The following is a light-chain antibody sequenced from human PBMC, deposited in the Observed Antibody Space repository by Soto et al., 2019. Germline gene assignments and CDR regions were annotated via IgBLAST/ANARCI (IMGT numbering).Light chain of an antibody. Sequence: QSVLTQPPSVSGAPGQRVTLSCTGSSSNIGSTYDVQWYQQLPGTAPKLLIHGNTDRPSGVPDRFSGSKSGTSASLAITGLQADDEADYYCQSYDDSLSVHYVFGTGTKLTV. CDR1: SSNIGSTYD. V-gene: IGLV1-40*01. CDR2: GNT. J-gene: IGLJ1*01. CDR3: QSYDDSLSVHYV.